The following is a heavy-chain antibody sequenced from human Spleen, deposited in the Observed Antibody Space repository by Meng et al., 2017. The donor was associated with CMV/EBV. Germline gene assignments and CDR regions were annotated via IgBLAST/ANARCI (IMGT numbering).Heavy chain of an antibody. CDR1: GFTFSSYA. J-gene: IGHJ4*02. CDR2: ISGSGGTT. D-gene: IGHD2-2*01. CDR3: AKGLGYCSSTSCPAFDY. V-gene: IGHV3-23*01. Sequence: SCAASGFTFSSYAMSWVRQAPGKGLEWVSAISGSGGTTYYADSVKGRFTISRDNSKNTLYLQMNSLRAEDTAVYYCAKGLGYCSSTSCPAFDYWGQGTLVTVSS.